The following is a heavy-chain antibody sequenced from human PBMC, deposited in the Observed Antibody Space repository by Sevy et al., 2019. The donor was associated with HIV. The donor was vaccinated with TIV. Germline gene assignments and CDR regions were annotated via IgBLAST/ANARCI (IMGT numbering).Heavy chain of an antibody. V-gene: IGHV1-69*13. Sequence: ASVKVSCKASGGTFSSYAISWVRQAPGQGLEWMGGIIPIFGTANYAQKFQGRVTITADESTSTAYMELSRLRSEDTAAYYCARERGEWLDAFDIWGQGTMVTVSS. J-gene: IGHJ3*02. CDR1: GGTFSSYA. CDR3: ARERGEWLDAFDI. CDR2: IIPIFGTA. D-gene: IGHD3-16*01.